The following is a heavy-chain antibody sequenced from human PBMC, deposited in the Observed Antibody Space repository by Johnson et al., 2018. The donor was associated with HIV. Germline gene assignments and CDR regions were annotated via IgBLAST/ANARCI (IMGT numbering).Heavy chain of an antibody. CDR1: GFTFSSYW. CDR2: INSDGSST. CDR3: AREGSGWYDAFDI. J-gene: IGHJ3*02. V-gene: IGHV3-74*01. Sequence: VQLVESGGRLVQPGGSLRLSCAASGFTFSSYWMHWVRQAPGKGLVWVSRINSDGSSTTYADSVKGRFTISRDNAKNTLYLQMNSLRAEDTAVYYCAREGSGWYDAFDIWGQGTMVTVSS. D-gene: IGHD6-19*01.